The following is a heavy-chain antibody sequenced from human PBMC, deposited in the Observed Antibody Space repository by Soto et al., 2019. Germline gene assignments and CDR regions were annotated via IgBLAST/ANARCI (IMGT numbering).Heavy chain of an antibody. J-gene: IGHJ5*02. V-gene: IGHV1-69*04. CDR1: GGTFSSYT. CDR3: ARDAQKVAAAEQS. Sequence: SVKVSCKASGGTFSSYTISWVRQAPGQGLEWMGRIIPILGIANYAQKFQGRVTITADKSTSTAYMELSSLRSEDTAVYYCARDAQKVAAAEQSWGQGTLVTVSS. CDR2: IIPILGIA. D-gene: IGHD6-13*01.